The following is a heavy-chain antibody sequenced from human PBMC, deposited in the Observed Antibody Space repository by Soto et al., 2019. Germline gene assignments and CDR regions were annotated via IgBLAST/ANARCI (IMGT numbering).Heavy chain of an antibody. CDR2: ISYDGSNK. J-gene: IGHJ6*02. Sequence: QVQLVESGGGVVQPGRSLRLSCAASGFTFSSYAMHWVRQAPGKGLEWVAVISYDGSNKYYADSVKGRFTISRDNSKNTLYLQMNRLRAEDTAVYYCARWGYGDYVSYYYSYGMDVWGQGTTVTVSS. CDR3: ARWGYGDYVSYYYSYGMDV. D-gene: IGHD4-17*01. V-gene: IGHV3-30-3*01. CDR1: GFTFSSYA.